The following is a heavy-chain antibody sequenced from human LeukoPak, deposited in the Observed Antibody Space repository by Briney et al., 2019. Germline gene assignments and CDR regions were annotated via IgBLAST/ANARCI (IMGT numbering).Heavy chain of an antibody. V-gene: IGHV3-66*01. Sequence: GGSLRLSCAASGFTVSSNYMSWVRQAPGKGLEWVSVIYSGGSTYYADSVKGRFTISRDNSKNTLYLQMNSLRAEDTAVYYCARERGVGPTGYYGMDVWGQGTTVTVSS. J-gene: IGHJ6*02. CDR2: IYSGGST. CDR3: ARERGVGPTGYYGMDV. CDR1: GFTVSSNY. D-gene: IGHD3-10*01.